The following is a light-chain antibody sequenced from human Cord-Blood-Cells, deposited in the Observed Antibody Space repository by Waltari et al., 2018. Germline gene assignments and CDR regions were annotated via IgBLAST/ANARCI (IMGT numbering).Light chain of an antibody. V-gene: IGLV6-57*02. CDR2: EDN. CDR3: QSYDSSNQWV. CDR1: SGSIASNY. J-gene: IGLJ3*02. Sequence: NFMLTQPHSVSESPGQTVTISRTGSSGSIASNYVHWHQQRPGSAPTPVIYEDNQRPSGVPDRFSGSIDSSSNSASLTISGLKTEDEADYYCQSYDSSNQWVFGGGTKLTVL.